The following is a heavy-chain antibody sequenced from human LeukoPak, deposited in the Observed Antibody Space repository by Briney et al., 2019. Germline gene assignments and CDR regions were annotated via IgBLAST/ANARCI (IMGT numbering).Heavy chain of an antibody. D-gene: IGHD3-3*01. J-gene: IGHJ4*02. CDR2: ISAYNGNT. Sequence: VKVSCKASGYTFTSYGISWVRQAPGQGLEWMGWISAYNGNTNYAQKLQGRVTMTTDTSTSTAYMELRSLRSDDTAVYYCARDPTLYYDFWSGYYPIDYWGQGTLVTVSS. CDR1: GYTFTSYG. V-gene: IGHV1-18*01. CDR3: ARDPTLYYDFWSGYYPIDY.